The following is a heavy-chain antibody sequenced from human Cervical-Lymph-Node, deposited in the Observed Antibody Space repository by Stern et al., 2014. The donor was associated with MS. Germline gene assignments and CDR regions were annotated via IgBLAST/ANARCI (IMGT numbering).Heavy chain of an antibody. D-gene: IGHD1-1*01. Sequence: VQLFESGAEVKKPGSSVKVSCKASGDTFTDYAISWVRQAPGQGPEWMGGITPVFASAEYAQKFQGRLTITADKSTSTAYMDLSSLTSEDTAVYYCAREVGSLAMDVWGQGTTVIVSS. CDR3: AREVGSLAMDV. J-gene: IGHJ6*01. V-gene: IGHV1-69*06. CDR2: ITPVFASA. CDR1: GDTFTDYA.